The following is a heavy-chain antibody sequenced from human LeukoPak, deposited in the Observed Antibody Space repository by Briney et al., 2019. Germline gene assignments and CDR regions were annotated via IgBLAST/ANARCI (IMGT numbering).Heavy chain of an antibody. Sequence: GGSLRLSCAASGFTFSDYYMSWIRQAPGKGLEWVSYTSSSGSTIYYADSVKGRFTISRDNAKNSLYLQMNSLRAEDTAVYYCARDRTGGRTQRESWFDPWGQGTLVTVSS. CDR1: GFTFSDYY. CDR3: ARDRTGGRTQRESWFDP. J-gene: IGHJ5*02. V-gene: IGHV3-11*04. D-gene: IGHD2-8*02. CDR2: TSSSGSTI.